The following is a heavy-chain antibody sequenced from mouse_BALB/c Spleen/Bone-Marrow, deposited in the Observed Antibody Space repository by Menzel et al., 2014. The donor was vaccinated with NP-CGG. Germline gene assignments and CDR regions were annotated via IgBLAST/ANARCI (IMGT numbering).Heavy chain of an antibody. V-gene: IGHV2-9*02. J-gene: IGHJ3*01. D-gene: IGHD2-14*01. CDR2: IWAGGST. CDR3: ASYYRYDGAY. Sequence: VQLVESGPGLVQPSQSLSITCTVSGFSLTSYGVHWVRQPPGKGLEWLGVIWAGGSTNYDSAFMSRLSISKDNSKSQVFLKMSSLQTDDTAMYYCASYYRYDGAYWGQGTLVTVSA. CDR1: GFSLTSYG.